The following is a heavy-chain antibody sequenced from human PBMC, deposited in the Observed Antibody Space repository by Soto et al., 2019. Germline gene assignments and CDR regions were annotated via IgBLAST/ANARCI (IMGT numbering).Heavy chain of an antibody. J-gene: IGHJ4*02. D-gene: IGHD2-15*01. Sequence: QVQLQESGPGLVKPSGTLSLTCAVSGGSISSSNWWSWVRQPPGKGLEWIGEIYHSGSTNYNPSLKSRVTISVDKSKNQFSMQLSSVTAADTAVYYCARGRYCSGGSCYGSFDYWGQGTLVTVSS. CDR3: ARGRYCSGGSCYGSFDY. CDR2: IYHSGST. CDR1: GGSISSSNW. V-gene: IGHV4-4*02.